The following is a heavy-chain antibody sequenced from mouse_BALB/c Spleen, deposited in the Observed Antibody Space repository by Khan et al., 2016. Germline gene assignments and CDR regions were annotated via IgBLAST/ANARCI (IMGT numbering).Heavy chain of an antibody. CDR1: GFTFTDYY. J-gene: IGHJ1*01. D-gene: IGHD1-1*02. CDR2: VRNKANGYTT. V-gene: IGHV7-3*02. CDR3: GRDLNVGNYWNFNV. Sequence: EVELVESGGGLIQPGGSLRLSCTTSGFTFTDYYMSWVRQPPGEALEWLGFVRNKANGYTTEYSASVKGRFTISRDNSQSILYLQMNTLRAEDSATDNGGRDLNVGNYWNFNVGAQGPRSPSPQ.